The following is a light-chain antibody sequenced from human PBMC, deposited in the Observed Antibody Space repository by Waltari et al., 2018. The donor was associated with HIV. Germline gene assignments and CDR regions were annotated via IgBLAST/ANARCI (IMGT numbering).Light chain of an antibody. CDR3: GTWDSSLSAVV. CDR2: DNN. Sequence: QSVLTQPPSVSAAPGPPVPLPCSGTRANLGTTSASWYQQLPGTAPKLLIYDNNERPSGIPDRFSGSKSGTSATLGITGLQTGDEADYYCGTWDSSLSAVVFGGGTKLTVL. V-gene: IGLV1-51*01. CDR1: RANLGTTS. J-gene: IGLJ2*01.